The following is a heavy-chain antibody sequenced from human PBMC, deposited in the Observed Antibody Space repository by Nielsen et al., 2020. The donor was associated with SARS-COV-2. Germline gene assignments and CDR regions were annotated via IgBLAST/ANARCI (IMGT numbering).Heavy chain of an antibody. D-gene: IGHD2-2*01. CDR2: IKSKIDGGTT. CDR1: GFTFGKAW. J-gene: IGHJ5*02. Sequence: ESLKISCVASGFTFGKAWMSWVRQAPGKGLEWVGRIKSKIDGGTTDYAAPVKDRFTISRDDSKNTVYLDMSSLRTEDTAVYYCATARYCSRTSCSAGTDMFDPWGQGTQVIVSS. V-gene: IGHV3-15*01. CDR3: ATARYCSRTSCSAGTDMFDP.